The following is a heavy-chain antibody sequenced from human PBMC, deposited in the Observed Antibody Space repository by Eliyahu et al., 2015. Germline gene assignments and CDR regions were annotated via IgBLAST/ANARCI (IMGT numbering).Heavy chain of an antibody. V-gene: IGHV1-18*01. CDR1: GYTFDSYG. CDR2: LSAYNGKI. Sequence: QVQLVQSGAEEKKPGASVKVSCRASGYTFDSYGISWVRQAPGQGLEWMGWLSAYNGKIKYAQKFQDRVTMTTDTSTSTAYMELRNLRSDDTAVYYCARDSDYDSGTYVEVNWFDPWGQGTLVTVSS. J-gene: IGHJ5*02. CDR3: ARDSDYDSGTYVEVNWFDP. D-gene: IGHD3-10*01.